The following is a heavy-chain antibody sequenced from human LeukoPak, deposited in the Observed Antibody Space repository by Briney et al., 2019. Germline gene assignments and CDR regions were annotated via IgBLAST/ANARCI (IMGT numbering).Heavy chain of an antibody. D-gene: IGHD3-10*01. J-gene: IGHJ5*02. CDR3: ARGGDPEGNWFDP. V-gene: IGHV1-69*04. CDR1: GGTFSSYA. CDR2: IIPILGIA. Sequence: GASVKVSCKASGGTFSSYAISWVRQAPGQGLEWMGRIIPILGIANYAQKFQGRVTMTRDTSTSTVYMELSSLRSEDTAVYYCARGGDPEGNWFDPWGQGTLVTVSS.